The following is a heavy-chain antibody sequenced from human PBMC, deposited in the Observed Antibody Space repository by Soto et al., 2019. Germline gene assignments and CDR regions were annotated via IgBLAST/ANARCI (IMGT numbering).Heavy chain of an antibody. V-gene: IGHV3-7*01. CDR2: INQDESES. CDR3: VSANRVGRPG. J-gene: IGHJ3*01. CDR1: GFSFKTFW. Sequence: EMQLVESGGGSVQPGESLRLSCAASGFSFKTFWMSWVRQAPGKGLEWVANINQDESESHYVDSVKGRFTISRDNAKSSVSLQMNDLRVEDTAVYYWVSANRVGRPGGGQGTMVTVSS. D-gene: IGHD6-6*01.